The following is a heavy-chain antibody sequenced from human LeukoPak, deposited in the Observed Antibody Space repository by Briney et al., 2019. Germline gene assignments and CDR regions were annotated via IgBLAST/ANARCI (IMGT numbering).Heavy chain of an antibody. V-gene: IGHV3-9*03. J-gene: IGHJ4*02. Sequence: PGGSLRLSCAASGFTFDDYAMHWVRQAPEKGLEWVSGISWNSGSIGYADSVKGRFTISRDNAKNSLYLQMNSLRAEDMALYYCAKDRYSSGRSPAFDCWGQGTLVTVSS. CDR2: ISWNSGSI. CDR1: GFTFDDYA. CDR3: AKDRYSSGRSPAFDC. D-gene: IGHD6-19*01.